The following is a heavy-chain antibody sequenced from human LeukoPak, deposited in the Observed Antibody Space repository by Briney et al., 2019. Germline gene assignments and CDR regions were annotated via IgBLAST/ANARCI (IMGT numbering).Heavy chain of an antibody. D-gene: IGHD2-2*01. V-gene: IGHV4-59*01. CDR3: ARDSSRWYFDL. Sequence: PPETLSLTCTVSGGSISSYSGNWLRQPPGKGLEWIGYIYYSGSTNYNPSLKSRVTISVDTSNNQFSLKLSSVTAADTAVYYCARDSSRWYFDLWGRGTLVTVSS. CDR2: IYYSGST. J-gene: IGHJ2*01. CDR1: GGSISSYS.